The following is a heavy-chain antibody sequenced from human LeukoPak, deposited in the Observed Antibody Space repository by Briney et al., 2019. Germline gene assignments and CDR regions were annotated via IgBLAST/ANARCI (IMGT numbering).Heavy chain of an antibody. Sequence: ASVKVSCKASGYTFTGYYMHWVRQAPGQGLEWMGWINPNSGGTNYAQKFQGRVTMTRDTSISTAYMELSRLRSGDTAVYYCASSTIGSGDDAFDIWGQGTMVTVSS. D-gene: IGHD3-10*01. V-gene: IGHV1-2*02. J-gene: IGHJ3*02. CDR2: INPNSGGT. CDR3: ASSTIGSGDDAFDI. CDR1: GYTFTGYY.